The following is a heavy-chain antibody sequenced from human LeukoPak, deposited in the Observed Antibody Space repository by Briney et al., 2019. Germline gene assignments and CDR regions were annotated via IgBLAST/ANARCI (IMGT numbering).Heavy chain of an antibody. CDR1: GFTFSSYA. Sequence: PGRSLRLSCAASGFTFSSYAMHWVRQAPGKGLKWVAVISYDGSNKYYADSVKGRFTISRDNSKNTLYLQMNSLRAEDTAVYYCASETSGYSYGYWSHWGQGTLVTVSS. CDR3: ASETSGYSYGYWSH. CDR2: ISYDGSNK. D-gene: IGHD5-18*01. J-gene: IGHJ4*02. V-gene: IGHV3-30*04.